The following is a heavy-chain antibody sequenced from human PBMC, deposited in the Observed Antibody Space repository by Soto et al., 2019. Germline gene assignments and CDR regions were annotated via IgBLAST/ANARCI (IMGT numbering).Heavy chain of an antibody. CDR1: GFTFSRYA. CDR2: ISHDGTNI. V-gene: IGHV3-30-3*01. CDR3: ARYSGYDYFFDY. D-gene: IGHD5-12*01. J-gene: IGHJ4*02. Sequence: VGSLRLSCAVSGFTFSRYALHWVRQAPGKGLEWVASISHDGTNIYYADSVKGRFTISRDDSKNTLYLQMNSLSAEDTAVYYCARYSGYDYFFDYWGQGILVTVSS.